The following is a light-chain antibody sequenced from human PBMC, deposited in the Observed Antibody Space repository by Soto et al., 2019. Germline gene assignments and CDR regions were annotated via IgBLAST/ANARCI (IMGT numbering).Light chain of an antibody. CDR3: QQRTSWPLT. J-gene: IGKJ4*01. CDR2: DAS. Sequence: EIVLTQSPATLSLSPGERATLSCRASQSVNTNLAWYQQKPGQAPRLLIYDASNRATGIPARFSGSGSGTDFTLTITSLEPEDFAVYYCQQRTSWPLTFGGGIKVEIK. V-gene: IGKV3-11*01. CDR1: QSVNTN.